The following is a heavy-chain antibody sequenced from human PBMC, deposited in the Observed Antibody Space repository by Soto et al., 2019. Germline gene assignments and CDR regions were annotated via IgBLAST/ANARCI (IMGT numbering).Heavy chain of an antibody. J-gene: IGHJ6*02. V-gene: IGHV4-59*01. CDR1: GGSISSYY. CDR3: ARDGRGYSYGYYYYGMDV. Sequence: PSETLSLTCPVSGGSISSYYWSWIRQPPGKGLEWIGYIYYSGSTNYNPSLKSRVTISVDTSKNQFSLKLSSVTAADTAVYYCARDGRGYSYGYYYYGMDVWGQGTTVTVSS. CDR2: IYYSGST. D-gene: IGHD5-18*01.